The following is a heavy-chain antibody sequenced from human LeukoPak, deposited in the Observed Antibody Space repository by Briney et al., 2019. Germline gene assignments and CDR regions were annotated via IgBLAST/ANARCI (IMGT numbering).Heavy chain of an antibody. Sequence: SETLSLTCTVSGGSISSSSYYWGWIRQPPGKGLEWIGSIYYSGSTYYNPSLKSRVTISVDTSKNQFSLKLSSVTAADTAVYYCARRGAMVRGVIWGYFDYWGQGTLVTVSS. J-gene: IGHJ4*02. V-gene: IGHV4-39*01. D-gene: IGHD3-10*01. CDR2: IYYSGST. CDR3: ARRGAMVRGVIWGYFDY. CDR1: GGSISSSSYY.